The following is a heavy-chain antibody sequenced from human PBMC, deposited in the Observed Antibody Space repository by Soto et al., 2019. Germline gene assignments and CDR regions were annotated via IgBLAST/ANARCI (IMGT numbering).Heavy chain of an antibody. CDR1: GYTFTSYG. V-gene: IGHV1-18*04. D-gene: IGHD3-10*01. J-gene: IGHJ4*02. CDR2: ISAHNGDT. CDR3: ARVRLSLFDY. Sequence: QVQLVQSGAEVKNPGASVKVSCKASGYTFTSYGITWVRQAPGQGLEWMGWISAHNGDTTYAQKFQGRVTMTTDPSTRAAYMELRSLRSDDTAVYFCARVRLSLFDYWGQGTLVTVSS.